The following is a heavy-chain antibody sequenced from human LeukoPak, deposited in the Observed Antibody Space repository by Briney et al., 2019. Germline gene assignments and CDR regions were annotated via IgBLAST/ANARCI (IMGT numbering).Heavy chain of an antibody. V-gene: IGHV4-59*01. CDR2: IYYSGST. D-gene: IGHD3-9*01. Sequence: SETLSLTCTVSGGSISSYYWSWIRQPPGKGLEWIGYIYYSGSTNYNPSLKNRVTISVDTSKNQFSLKLSSMTAADTAVYYCARYPVLRYPFDYWGQGTLVTVSS. J-gene: IGHJ4*02. CDR3: ARYPVLRYPFDY. CDR1: GGSISSYY.